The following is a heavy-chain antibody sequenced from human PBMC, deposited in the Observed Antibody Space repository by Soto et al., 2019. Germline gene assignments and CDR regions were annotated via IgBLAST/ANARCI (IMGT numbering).Heavy chain of an antibody. CDR1: GFSLSTSGMS. D-gene: IGHD3-10*01. J-gene: IGHJ4*02. CDR3: VHRRSGGSGTFFDY. V-gene: IGHV2-5*02. CDR2: IYWDDDK. Sequence: QITLKESGPTLVKPTQTHTLTCIFSGFSLSTSGMSVGWIRQPPGKALEWLALIYWDDDKRYSPSLKSRLTTIKDTSKNQVVLTMTNMDPVDTATYYCVHRRSGGSGTFFDYWGQGTLVTVSS.